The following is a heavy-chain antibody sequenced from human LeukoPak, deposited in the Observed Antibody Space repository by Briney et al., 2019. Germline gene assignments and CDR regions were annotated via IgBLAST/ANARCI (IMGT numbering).Heavy chain of an antibody. CDR3: AKGRPARTIFVFVRDLQH. D-gene: IGHD3-3*01. CDR2: IRHDGGNQ. CDR1: GFDFSIYG. J-gene: IGHJ1*01. Sequence: GGSLRLSCAASGFDFSIYGMHWVRQTPGKGLQWVAFIRHDGGNQDYTDSVKGRFTISRDNSNNTLYLQMNSLRREDTAVYYCAKGRPARTIFVFVRDLQHWGQGTLVTVSS. V-gene: IGHV3-30*02.